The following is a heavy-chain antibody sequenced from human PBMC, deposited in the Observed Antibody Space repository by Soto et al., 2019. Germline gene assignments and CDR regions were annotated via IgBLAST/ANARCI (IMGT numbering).Heavy chain of an antibody. Sequence: PGESLKISCKGSGYSFTSYWIRWVRQMPVKGLEWMGIIYPGDSDTRYSPSFQGQVTISAEKSISTAYLQWSSLSASEAAMYYCSRHFVYCSSTSCYITGYYYYYGMDVCGEVTTVPLCS. CDR3: SRHFVYCSSTSCYITGYYYYYGMDV. V-gene: IGHV5-51*01. D-gene: IGHD2-2*02. CDR1: GYSFTSYW. CDR2: IYPGDSDT. J-gene: IGHJ6*04.